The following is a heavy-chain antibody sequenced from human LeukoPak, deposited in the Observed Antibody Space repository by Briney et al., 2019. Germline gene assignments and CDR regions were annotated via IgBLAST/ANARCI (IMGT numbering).Heavy chain of an antibody. J-gene: IGHJ6*02. Sequence: PGGSLRLSCAASGFIVSGNYMSWVRQAPGKGLEWVSVIYSDGSTYYADSVKGRFTISRDRSKNTLYLQMNSLRAEDTAVYYCAKNYGSGSYYNDDYYYYGMDVWGQGTTVTVSS. CDR2: IYSDGST. CDR3: AKNYGSGSYYNDDYYYYGMDV. D-gene: IGHD3-10*01. CDR1: GFIVSGNY. V-gene: IGHV3-66*01.